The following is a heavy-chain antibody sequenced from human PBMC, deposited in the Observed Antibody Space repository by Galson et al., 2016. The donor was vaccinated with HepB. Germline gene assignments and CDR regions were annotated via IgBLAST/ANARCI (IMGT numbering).Heavy chain of an antibody. CDR3: ARGAAGPQGEAFDI. D-gene: IGHD3-16*01. V-gene: IGHV4-4*07. CDR2: FHTSGS. CDR1: GASISDSF. Sequence: SETLSLTCSVSGASISDSFWSWIRQLAGKGLEWIGRFHTSGSSYRPSLRGRVTMSADTSKNQFSLRLASVTAADTAVYYCARGAAGPQGEAFDIWGQGTMVTVSS. J-gene: IGHJ3*02.